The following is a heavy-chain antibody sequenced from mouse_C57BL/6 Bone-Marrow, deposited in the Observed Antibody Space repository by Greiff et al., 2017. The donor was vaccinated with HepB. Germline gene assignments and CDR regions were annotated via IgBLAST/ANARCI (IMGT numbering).Heavy chain of an antibody. CDR3: GRDPYDGSRYWYFDV. V-gene: IGHV1-64*01. J-gene: IGHJ1*03. CDR1: GYTFTSYC. Sequence: QVQLQQSGAELVKPGASVKLSCKASGYTFTSYCMHWVKQRPGQGLEWIGMIHPNSGSTNYNEKFKSKATLTVDKSSSTADMQLSSLTSEDSAVYYCGRDPYDGSRYWYFDVWGTGTTVTVSS. CDR2: IHPNSGST. D-gene: IGHD1-1*01.